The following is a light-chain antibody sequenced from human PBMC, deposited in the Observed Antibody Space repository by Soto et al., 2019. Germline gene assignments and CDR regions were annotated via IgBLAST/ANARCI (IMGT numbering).Light chain of an antibody. V-gene: IGKV3-11*01. CDR2: DAS. Sequence: EIVLTQSPATLSLAPGERATLSCRASQSVSSYLAWYKQKPGQAPRLLIYDASNRATGIPARFSGSGSGTDFTLTISSLEPEDFAVYYCQQRSNPWPTFGGGTKVEIK. CDR3: QQRSNPWPT. CDR1: QSVSSY. J-gene: IGKJ4*01.